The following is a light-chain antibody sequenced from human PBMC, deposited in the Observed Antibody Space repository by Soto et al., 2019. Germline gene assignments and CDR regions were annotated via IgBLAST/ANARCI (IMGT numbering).Light chain of an antibody. CDR1: QSISSY. Sequence: DIQVTQSPSSLSASVGDRITITCRASQSISSYLNWYQHKLGKAPKLLISGASTLHSGVPSRFSGRGSGTDFTLTISSLQPEDFATYYCQQNYNTPTWTFGQGTKVEVK. V-gene: IGKV1-39*01. CDR3: QQNYNTPTWT. CDR2: GAS. J-gene: IGKJ1*01.